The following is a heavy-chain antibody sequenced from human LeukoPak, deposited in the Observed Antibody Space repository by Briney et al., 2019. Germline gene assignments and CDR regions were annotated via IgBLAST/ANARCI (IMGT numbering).Heavy chain of an antibody. CDR2: FYTSGST. Sequence: SETLSLTCTVSGGSTSSGSYYWSWIRQPAGKGLEWIGRFYTSGSTNYNPSLKSRVTISVDTSKNQVSLKLSSVTAADTAVYYCARSYYYYIDVWGKGTTVTVSS. CDR1: GGSTSSGSYY. J-gene: IGHJ6*03. CDR3: ARSYYYYIDV. V-gene: IGHV4-61*02.